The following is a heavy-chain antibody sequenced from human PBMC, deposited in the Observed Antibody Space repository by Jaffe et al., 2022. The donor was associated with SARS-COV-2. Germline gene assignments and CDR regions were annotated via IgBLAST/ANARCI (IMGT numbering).Heavy chain of an antibody. CDR3: AKYTPPVGSSWYYFDY. V-gene: IGHV3-23*01. Sequence: EVQLLESGGGLVQPGGSLRLSCAASGFTFSSYAMSWVRQAPGKGLEWVSAISGSGGSTYYADSVKGRFTISRDNSKNTLYLQMNSLRAEDTAVYYCAKYTPPVGSSWYYFDYWGQGTLVTVSS. J-gene: IGHJ4*02. CDR2: ISGSGGST. D-gene: IGHD6-13*01. CDR1: GFTFSSYA.